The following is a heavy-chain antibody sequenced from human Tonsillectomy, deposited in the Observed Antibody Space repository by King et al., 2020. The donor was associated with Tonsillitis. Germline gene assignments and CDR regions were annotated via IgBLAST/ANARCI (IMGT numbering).Heavy chain of an antibody. CDR2: IIPIFGTA. D-gene: IGHD3-22*01. CDR3: ARTRPYYYDSSGYYFDY. J-gene: IGHJ4*02. CDR1: GGTFSSYA. V-gene: IGHV1-69*01. Sequence: VQLVESGAEVKKPGSSVKVSCKASGGTFSSYAISWVRQAPGQGLEWMGGIIPIFGTANYAQKFQGRVTITADESTSTAYMELSSLRSEDTAVYYCARTRPYYYDSSGYYFDYWGQGALVTVSS.